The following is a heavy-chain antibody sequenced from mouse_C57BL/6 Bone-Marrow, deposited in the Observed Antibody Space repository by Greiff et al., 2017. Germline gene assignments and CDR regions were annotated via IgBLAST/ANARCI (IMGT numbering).Heavy chain of an antibody. CDR3: ASNYVFAY. CDR2: INPNNGGT. D-gene: IGHD2-1*01. V-gene: IGHV1-26*01. Sequence: VQLQQPGAELVKPGASVKMSCKASGYTFTDYYMNWVKQSHGKSLEWIGDINPNNGGTSYNQKFKGKATLTVDKSSSTAYMELRSLTSEDSAVYYCASNYVFAYWGQGTLVTVSA. CDR1: GYTFTDYY. J-gene: IGHJ3*01.